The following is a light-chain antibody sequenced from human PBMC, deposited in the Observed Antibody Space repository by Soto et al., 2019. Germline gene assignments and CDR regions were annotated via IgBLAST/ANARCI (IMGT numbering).Light chain of an antibody. J-gene: IGLJ1*01. CDR1: SSDVGSYNL. V-gene: IGLV2-14*02. CDR3: QSYDRSLSGSF. CDR2: RNT. Sequence: QSALTQPASVSGSPGQSITISCTGTSSDVGSYNLVSWYQQHPGKAPKLLIYRNTYRPSGVPDRFSGSRSATSASLTITGLQAEDEADYYCQSYDRSLSGSFFGTGTKLTVL.